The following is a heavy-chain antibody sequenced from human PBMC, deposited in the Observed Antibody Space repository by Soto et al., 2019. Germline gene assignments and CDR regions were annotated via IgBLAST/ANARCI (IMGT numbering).Heavy chain of an antibody. CDR1: GGSFSGYY. CDR3: ARARRITSIFGVVRIWFDP. J-gene: IGHJ5*02. D-gene: IGHD3-3*01. V-gene: IGHV4-34*01. CDR2: INHSGST. Sequence: SETLSLTCAVYGGSFSGYYWSWIRQPPGKGLEWIGEINHSGSTNYNPSLKSRVTISVDTSKNQFSLKLSSVTAADTAVYYCARARRITSIFGVVRIWFDPWGQGTLVTVSS.